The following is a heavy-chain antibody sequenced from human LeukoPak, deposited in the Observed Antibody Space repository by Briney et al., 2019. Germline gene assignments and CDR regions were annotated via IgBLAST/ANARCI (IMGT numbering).Heavy chain of an antibody. CDR3: VRAYHPGGWFDP. J-gene: IGHJ5*02. V-gene: IGHV3-23*01. D-gene: IGHD2-21*01. CDR2: ISGSGGST. Sequence: GGSLRLSCAASGFTFSSCAINWVRQAPGKGLEWVSVISGSGGSTYYADSVKGRFTISRDNAKNSLYLQMNSLTAEDTAVHYCVRAYHPGGWFDPWGQGTLVTVSS. CDR1: GFTFSSCA.